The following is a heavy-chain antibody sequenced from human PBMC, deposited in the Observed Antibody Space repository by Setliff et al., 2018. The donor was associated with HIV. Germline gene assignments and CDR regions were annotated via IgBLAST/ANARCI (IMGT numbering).Heavy chain of an antibody. J-gene: IGHJ3*02. Sequence: GGSLRLSCEASGFTVSSSYMAWVRQAPGKGLEWVAVIWYDGSNKYYADSVKGRFTISRDNSKNTLYLQMNSLRAEDTAVYYCARGSKQWLVKNAFDIWGQGTMVTVSS. V-gene: IGHV3-33*08. CDR1: GFTVSSSY. D-gene: IGHD6-19*01. CDR3: ARGSKQWLVKNAFDI. CDR2: IWYDGSNK.